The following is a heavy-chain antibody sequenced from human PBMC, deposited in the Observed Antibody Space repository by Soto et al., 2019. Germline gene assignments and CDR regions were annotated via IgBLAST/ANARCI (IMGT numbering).Heavy chain of an antibody. CDR3: ATGYYYDSSGYPLGWFDY. J-gene: IGHJ4*02. Sequence: EVQLLESGGGLVQPGGSLRLSCAASGFTFSSYAMSWVRQAAGKGLEWVSAISGSGGSTYYADSVKGRFTISRDNSKNTLYLQMNSLRAEDTAVYYCATGYYYDSSGYPLGWFDYWGQGTLVTVSS. D-gene: IGHD3-22*01. V-gene: IGHV3-23*01. CDR1: GFTFSSYA. CDR2: ISGSGGST.